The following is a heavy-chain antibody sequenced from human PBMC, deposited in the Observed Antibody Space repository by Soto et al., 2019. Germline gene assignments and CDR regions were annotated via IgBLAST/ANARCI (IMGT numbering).Heavy chain of an antibody. CDR2: ISYDGSNK. V-gene: IGHV3-30*04. J-gene: IGHJ4*02. CDR1: GFTFSSYA. D-gene: IGHD1-26*01. CDR3: ARGFGVGATQSDY. Sequence: GESLKISCAASGFTFSSYAMHWVRQAPGKGLEWVAVISYDGSNKYYADSVKGRFTISRDNSKNTLYLQMNSLRAEDTAVYYCARGFGVGATQSDYWGQGTLVTVSS.